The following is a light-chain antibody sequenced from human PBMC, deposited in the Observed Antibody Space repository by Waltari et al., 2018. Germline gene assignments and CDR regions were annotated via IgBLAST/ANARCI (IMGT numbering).Light chain of an antibody. CDR3: CSYAGSDTWV. J-gene: IGLJ3*02. CDR2: DVT. Sequence: SALTQPRSVSGSPGQSVTISCTGTTNDLGSYNYVSWYQQHPGKAPKRIILDVTKRPSGVPDRLAGSKSGNAASLTISGLRAEDEAEYYCCSYAGSDTWVFGGGTKLTVV. CDR1: TNDLGSYNY. V-gene: IGLV2-11*01.